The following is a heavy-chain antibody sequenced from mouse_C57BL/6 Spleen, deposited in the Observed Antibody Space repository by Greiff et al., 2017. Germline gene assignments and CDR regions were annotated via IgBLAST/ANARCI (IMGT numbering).Heavy chain of an antibody. CDR1: GYTFTGYW. Sequence: QVQLQQSGAELMKPGASVKLSCKATGYTFTGYWIEWVKQRPGHGLEWIGEILPGSGGTNYNEKFKGKATFTADTSSNTAYMQLSSLTTEDSAIYYCARYYYGSEFAYWGQGTLVTVSA. CDR3: ARYYYGSEFAY. D-gene: IGHD1-1*01. V-gene: IGHV1-9*01. J-gene: IGHJ3*01. CDR2: ILPGSGGT.